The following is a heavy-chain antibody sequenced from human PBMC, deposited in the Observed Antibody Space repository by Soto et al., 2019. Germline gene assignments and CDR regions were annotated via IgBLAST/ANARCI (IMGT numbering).Heavy chain of an antibody. Sequence: EVQLVESGGGLVKPGRSLRLSCTASGFTFGDYAMSWFRQAPGKGLEWVGFIRSKAYGGTTEYAASVKGRFTISRDDSKSIAYLQMNSLKTEDTAVYYCTRDWVTITITMIAPDIWGQGTMVTVSS. CDR3: TRDWVTITITMIAPDI. J-gene: IGHJ3*02. CDR2: IRSKAYGGTT. V-gene: IGHV3-49*05. D-gene: IGHD3-22*01. CDR1: GFTFGDYA.